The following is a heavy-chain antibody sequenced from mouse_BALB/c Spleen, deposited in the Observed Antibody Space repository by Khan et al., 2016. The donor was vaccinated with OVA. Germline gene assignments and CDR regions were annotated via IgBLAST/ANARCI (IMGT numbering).Heavy chain of an antibody. CDR3: ARMCGWDFDY. CDR1: GYSITSDYA. V-gene: IGHV3-2*02. Sequence: EVKLLESGPGLVKPSQSLSLTCTVTGYSITSDYAWNWIRQFPGNKLEWLGFISYSGNTNYNPSLKGRISITRDTSKNQFFLQLNSVTTEDTATYYCARMCGWDFDYWGQGTTLTVSS. CDR2: ISYSGNT. J-gene: IGHJ2*01. D-gene: IGHD1-1*02.